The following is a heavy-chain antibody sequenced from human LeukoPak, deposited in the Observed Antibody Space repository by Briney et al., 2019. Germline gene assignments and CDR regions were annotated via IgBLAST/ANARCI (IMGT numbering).Heavy chain of an antibody. CDR1: GFTFSKFW. D-gene: IGHD3-3*01. V-gene: IGHV3-74*01. CDR3: ARYDGDYRYFDY. CDR2: INNDGSTT. Sequence: GGSLRLSCAASGFTFSKFWMHWVRQAPGKGLVWVSRINNDGSTTTYADSVKGRFTISRDNAKNTLYLQMNSLRAEDTAVYYCARYDGDYRYFDYWGRGTLVTVSS. J-gene: IGHJ4*02.